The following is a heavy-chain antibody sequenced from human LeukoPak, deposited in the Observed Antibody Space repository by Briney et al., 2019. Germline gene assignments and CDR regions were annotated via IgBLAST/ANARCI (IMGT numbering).Heavy chain of an antibody. D-gene: IGHD6-6*01. V-gene: IGHV4-34*01. Sequence: PSETLSLTCAVYGGSFSGYYWSWIRQPPGKGLEWIGEMYHSGSTNYNPSLKSRVTISIDKSKNQFSLKLNSVTAADTGVYYCARDVGARLPGYWGQGTLVTVSS. CDR2: MYHSGST. CDR3: ARDVGARLPGY. CDR1: GGSFSGYY. J-gene: IGHJ4*02.